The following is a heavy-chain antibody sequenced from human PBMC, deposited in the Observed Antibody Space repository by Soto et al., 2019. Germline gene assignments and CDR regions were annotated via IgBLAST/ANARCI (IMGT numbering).Heavy chain of an antibody. CDR3: ARDQGLRFYDY. Sequence: ASETLSLTCTVSGGSISSYYWSWIRQPPGKGLEWIGYIYYSGSTNYNPSLKSRVTISVDTSKNQFSLKLSSVTAADTAVYYCARDQGLRFYDYWGQGTLVTVSS. CDR1: GGSISSYY. J-gene: IGHJ4*02. D-gene: IGHD3-3*01. CDR2: IYYSGST. V-gene: IGHV4-59*01.